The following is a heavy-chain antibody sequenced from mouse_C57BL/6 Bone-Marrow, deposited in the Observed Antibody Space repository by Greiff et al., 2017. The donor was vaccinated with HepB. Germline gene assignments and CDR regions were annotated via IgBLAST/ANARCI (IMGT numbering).Heavy chain of an antibody. CDR2: IYPSDSET. CDR1: GYTFTSYW. J-gene: IGHJ1*03. V-gene: IGHV1-61*01. Sequence: VQLQQPGAELVRPGSSVKLSCKASGYTFTSYWMDWVKQRPGQGLEWIGNIYPSDSETHYNQKFKDKATLTVDKSSSTAYMQLSSLTSEDSAVYYCAREVITTVVDWYFDVWGTGTTVTVSS. D-gene: IGHD1-1*01. CDR3: AREVITTVVDWYFDV.